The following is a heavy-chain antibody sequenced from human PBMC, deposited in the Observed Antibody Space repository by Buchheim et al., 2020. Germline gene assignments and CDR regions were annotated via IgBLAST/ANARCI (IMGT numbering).Heavy chain of an antibody. J-gene: IGHJ4*02. Sequence: EVQVAESGGDLVQPGGSLRLSCEASGFTFSSHWMTWVRQAPGKGLEWVASISQDGSEKHYVDSVKGRFTVSRDNAKNSLFLQMNGLRAEDTAVYYCARDFDYWGKGTL. CDR3: ARDFDY. V-gene: IGHV3-7*04. CDR2: ISQDGSEK. CDR1: GFTFSSHW.